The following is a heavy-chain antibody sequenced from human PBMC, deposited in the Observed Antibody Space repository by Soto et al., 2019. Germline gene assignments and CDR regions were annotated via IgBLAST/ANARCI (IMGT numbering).Heavy chain of an antibody. CDR3: ASLHRYYDFWSGYSPYYYGMDV. D-gene: IGHD3-3*01. V-gene: IGHV4-30-4*01. J-gene: IGHJ6*02. Sequence: SETLSLTCTVSGGSISSGDYYWSWIRQPPGKGLEWIGYIYYSGSTYYNPSLKSRVTISVDTSKNQFSLKLSSVTAADTAVYYCASLHRYYDFWSGYSPYYYGMDVWGQGTTVTVSS. CDR2: IYYSGST. CDR1: GGSISSGDYY.